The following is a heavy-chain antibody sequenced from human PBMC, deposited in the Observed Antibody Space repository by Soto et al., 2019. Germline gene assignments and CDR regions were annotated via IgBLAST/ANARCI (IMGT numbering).Heavy chain of an antibody. V-gene: IGHV4-59*11. CDR2: IYYSGST. CDR1: GDSIKTHY. Sequence: SETLSLTCNVTGDSIKTHYWSLIRQSPGKGLEWIGYIYYSGSTLYNPSLKRRVTISADTAKNQFSLRLTSLTAADTAVYYCASGWMAAFDNWGQGTLVTVSS. J-gene: IGHJ4*02. D-gene: IGHD2-2*03. CDR3: ASGWMAAFDN.